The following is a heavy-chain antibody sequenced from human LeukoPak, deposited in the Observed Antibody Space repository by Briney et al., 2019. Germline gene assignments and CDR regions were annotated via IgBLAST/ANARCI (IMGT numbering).Heavy chain of an antibody. CDR1: GFTFSNNW. Sequence: GGSLRLSCAASGFTFSNNWMTWVRQAPGKGLEWVASVKKDGSEKYHVDSVKGRFTISRDNAKNSLYLQMNSLRAEDTAVYYCASRKGAAFDIWGQGTMVTVSS. CDR3: ASRKGAAFDI. V-gene: IGHV3-7*01. J-gene: IGHJ3*02. CDR2: VKKDGSEK.